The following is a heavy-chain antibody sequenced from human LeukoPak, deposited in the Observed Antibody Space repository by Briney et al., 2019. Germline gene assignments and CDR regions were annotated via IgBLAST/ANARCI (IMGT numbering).Heavy chain of an antibody. D-gene: IGHD7-27*01. CDR3: ARDHEGGTGDSDY. CDR1: GYTLMGYY. V-gene: IGHV1-46*01. CDR2: INPSGGST. J-gene: IGHJ4*02. Sequence: ASVKVSCKASGYTLMGYYMHWVRQAPGQGLEWMGIINPSGGSTSYAQKFQGRVTMTRDTSTSTVYMELSSLRSEDTAVYYCARDHEGGTGDSDYWGQGTLVTVSS.